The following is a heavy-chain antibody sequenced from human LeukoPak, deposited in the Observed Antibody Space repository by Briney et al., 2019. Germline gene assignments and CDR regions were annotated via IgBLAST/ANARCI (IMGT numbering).Heavy chain of an antibody. J-gene: IGHJ4*02. V-gene: IGHV1-46*01. D-gene: IGHD6-13*01. Sequence: ASETVSCKASGYTFTNYYMHWVRQAPGQGPEWMGVINPSGGSTRYAQKFHGRVTMTRDTSTSTVYMEQSSLRSEDTAAYYCARLGEAGGFDYWGQGTLVTVSS. CDR3: ARLGEAGGFDY. CDR1: GYTFTNYY. CDR2: INPSGGST.